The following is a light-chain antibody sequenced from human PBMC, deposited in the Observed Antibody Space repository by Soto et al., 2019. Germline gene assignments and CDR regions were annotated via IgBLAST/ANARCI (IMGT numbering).Light chain of an antibody. Sequence: DIQMTQSPSSVSASVGDRVNITCRASQGINHWLAWYQQKPGKAPKLLIYTASSLQSGVSSRFSGSGSGTDFTLTISSLQPEDFATYYCQQDHSFPITFGQGTRLEIK. CDR3: QQDHSFPIT. CDR1: QGINHW. J-gene: IGKJ5*01. CDR2: TAS. V-gene: IGKV1-12*01.